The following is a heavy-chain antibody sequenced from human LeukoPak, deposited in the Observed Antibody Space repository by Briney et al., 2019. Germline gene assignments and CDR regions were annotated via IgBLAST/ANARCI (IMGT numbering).Heavy chain of an antibody. V-gene: IGHV3-23*01. J-gene: IGHJ3*02. CDR3: AKDTTGTTSWDAFDI. D-gene: IGHD1-1*01. CDR1: GFTFSSYA. Sequence: PGGSLRLSCAASGFTFSSYAMSWVRQAPGKGLEWVSAISGSGGRTYYADSVKGRFTISRDNSKNTLYLQMNSLRAEDTAVYYCAKDTTGTTSWDAFDIWGQGTMVTVSS. CDR2: ISGSGGRT.